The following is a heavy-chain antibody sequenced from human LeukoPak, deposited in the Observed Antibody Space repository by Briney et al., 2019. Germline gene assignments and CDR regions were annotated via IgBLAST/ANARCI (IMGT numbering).Heavy chain of an antibody. CDR1: GFTFSRNG. V-gene: IGHV3-30*18. D-gene: IGHD3-3*01. Sequence: TGGSLRLSCEASGFTFSRNGMHWVRQAPGKGLEWVAVISYDGSNKYYADSVKGRFTISRDNSKNTLYLQMNSLRAEDTAVCYCAKGITIFGVVAYFDYWGQGTLVTVSS. CDR2: ISYDGSNK. CDR3: AKGITIFGVVAYFDY. J-gene: IGHJ4*02.